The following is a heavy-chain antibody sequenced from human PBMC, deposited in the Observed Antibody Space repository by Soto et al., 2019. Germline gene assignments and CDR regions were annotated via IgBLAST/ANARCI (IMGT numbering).Heavy chain of an antibody. CDR2: INHSGST. D-gene: IGHD3-10*01. CDR1: GGSFSGYY. V-gene: IGHV4-34*01. Sequence: ASETLSLTCAVYGGSFSGYYWSWIRQPPGKGLEWIGEINHSGSTNYNPSLKSRVTISVDTSKNQFSLKLSSVTAADTAVYYCERVSRYWFAELFNWFDPWGLATLVSVSS. CDR3: ERVSRYWFAELFNWFDP. J-gene: IGHJ5*02.